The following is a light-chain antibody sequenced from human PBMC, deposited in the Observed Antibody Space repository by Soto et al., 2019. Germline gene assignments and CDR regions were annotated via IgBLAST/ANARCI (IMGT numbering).Light chain of an antibody. Sequence: QSVLTQPPSASGTPGQRVTISCSGSNSKIGSNYVYWYQQLPGTAPKLLFYRNNQRPSGVPDRFSGSKSGISASLAISGLRSEDEADYYCSTWDDSLSGVIFGGGTKVTVL. CDR2: RNN. J-gene: IGLJ2*01. CDR1: NSKIGSNY. V-gene: IGLV1-47*01. CDR3: STWDDSLSGVI.